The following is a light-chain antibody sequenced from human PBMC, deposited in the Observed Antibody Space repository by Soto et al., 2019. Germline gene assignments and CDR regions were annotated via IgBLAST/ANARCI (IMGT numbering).Light chain of an antibody. CDR3: QQYNNWRT. J-gene: IGKJ1*01. CDR2: GAS. CDR1: QSVSSN. Sequence: EIVMTQSPATLSVSPGERATLSCRASQSVSSNLAWYQQKPGQAPRLLIYGASTRATGIPARFSCSGSGTEFTLTISSLQSEDFAVYHCQQYNNWRTVGQGTKV. V-gene: IGKV3-15*01.